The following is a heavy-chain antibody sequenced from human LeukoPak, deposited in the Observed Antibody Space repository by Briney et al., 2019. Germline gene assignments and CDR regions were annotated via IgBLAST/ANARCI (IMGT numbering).Heavy chain of an antibody. CDR3: ARGIEDDYGDYLDY. CDR1: GGTFSSYA. V-gene: IGHV1-69*05. D-gene: IGHD4-17*01. Sequence: SVKVSCKASGGTFSSYAISWVRQAPGQGLEWMGGIIPIFGTANYAQKFQGRVTMTRDTSTSTVYMELSSLRSEDTAVYYCARGIEDDYGDYLDYWGQGTLVTVSS. CDR2: IIPIFGTA. J-gene: IGHJ4*02.